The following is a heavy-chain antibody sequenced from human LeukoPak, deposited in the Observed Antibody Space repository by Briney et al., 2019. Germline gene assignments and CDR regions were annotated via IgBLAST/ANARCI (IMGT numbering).Heavy chain of an antibody. J-gene: IGHJ4*02. CDR3: AKDPRGWESSGYDY. CDR2: ISGSGGST. V-gene: IGHV3-23*01. D-gene: IGHD3-22*01. Sequence: GGSLRLSCAASGFTFSSYAMSWVRQAPGKGLEWVSAISGSGGSTYYADSVKGRFTISRDNSKNTLYLQMNSLRAEDTAVYYCAKDPRGWESSGYDYWGQGTLVTVSS. CDR1: GFTFSSYA.